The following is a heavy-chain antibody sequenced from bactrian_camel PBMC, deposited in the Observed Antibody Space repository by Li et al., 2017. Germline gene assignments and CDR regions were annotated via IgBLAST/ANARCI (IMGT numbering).Heavy chain of an antibody. CDR3: AADVGMMSGDCRPNY. Sequence: VQLVESGGGSVEAGGSLRLSCAVFGDSRHRYCMGWYRQAPGKEHEGVAAMDSDGSTSYADSVKGRFTISQDATNMVHLQMNNLKAEDTAIYYCAADVGMMSGDCRPNYWGQGTQVTVTS. J-gene: IGHJ4*01. CDR2: MDSDGST. V-gene: IGHV3S53*01. D-gene: IGHD7*01. CDR1: GDSRHRYC.